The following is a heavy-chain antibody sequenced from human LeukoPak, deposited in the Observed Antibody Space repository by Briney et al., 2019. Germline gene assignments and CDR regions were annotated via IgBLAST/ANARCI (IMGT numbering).Heavy chain of an antibody. J-gene: IGHJ5*02. Sequence: GGSLRLSCVASGLTFSSHAMTWVRQAPGKGLEWVSGITNSGGTTYHAESVRGRFTISRDNSKNTLYLQMNNLRSEDTAVYYCARYHSCSSTSCHTTGAFDPWGQGTLVTVSS. D-gene: IGHD2-2*02. CDR3: ARYHSCSSTSCHTTGAFDP. CDR1: GLTFSSHA. CDR2: ITNSGGTT. V-gene: IGHV3-23*01.